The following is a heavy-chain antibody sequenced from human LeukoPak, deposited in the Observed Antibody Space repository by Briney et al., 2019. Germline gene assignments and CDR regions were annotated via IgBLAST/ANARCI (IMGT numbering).Heavy chain of an antibody. Sequence: GGSLTLSCAPSGFTFTIYAMSWVRQAPGKGLEWVSSISGSGGNTYYADSVKGRFTISRDNSKNTLYLQMNSLRAEDTAVYYCAKDVCTWSRVVVVAAIDYWGQGTLVTVS. D-gene: IGHD2-15*01. CDR1: GFTFTIYA. J-gene: IGHJ4*02. V-gene: IGHV3-23*01. CDR2: ISGSGGNT. CDR3: AKDVCTWSRVVVVAAIDY.